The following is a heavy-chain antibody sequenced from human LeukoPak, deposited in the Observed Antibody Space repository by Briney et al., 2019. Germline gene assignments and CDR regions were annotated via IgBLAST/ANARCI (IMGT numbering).Heavy chain of an antibody. V-gene: IGHV4-4*02. J-gene: IGHJ4*02. CDR3: ANLPGSSGG. Sequence: SETLSLTCAVSGDSISSTNWWSWVRQAPGKGLEWIGEIYHTGSTNYNPSLKSRLTISVDKSNNQFSLNLSSVTAADTAVYYCANLPGSSGGWGQGTLVTVSS. CDR1: GDSISSTNW. D-gene: IGHD6-25*01. CDR2: IYHTGST.